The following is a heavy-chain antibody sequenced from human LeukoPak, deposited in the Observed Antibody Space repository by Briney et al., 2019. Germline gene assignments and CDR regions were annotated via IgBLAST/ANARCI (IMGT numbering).Heavy chain of an antibody. CDR3: TSITMVRGVIAFDI. CDR2: IRSKANSYAT. V-gene: IGHV3-73*01. J-gene: IGHJ3*02. Sequence: PGGSLRLSCAASGFTFSGSAMHWVRQASGKGLEWVGRIRSKANSYATAYAASVRGRFTISRDDSKNTAYLQMNSLKTEDTAVYYCTSITMVRGVIAFDIWGQGTMVTVSS. CDR1: GFTFSGSA. D-gene: IGHD3-10*01.